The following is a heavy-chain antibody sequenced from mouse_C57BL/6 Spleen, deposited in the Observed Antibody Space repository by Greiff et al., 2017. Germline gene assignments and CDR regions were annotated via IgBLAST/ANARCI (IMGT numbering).Heavy chain of an antibody. CDR1: GFSLTSYG. J-gene: IGHJ4*01. V-gene: IGHV2-5*01. CDR2: IWRGGST. CDR3: AKNWGVLTVAMDY. D-gene: IGHD5-1*01. Sequence: QVQLKESGPGLVQPSQSLSITCTVSGFSLTSYGVHWVRQSPGKGLEWLGVIWRGGSTDYNEAFMSRLSITKDNSKSQVVFKMNSLQADDTAIYYCAKNWGVLTVAMDYWGQVTSVTVSS.